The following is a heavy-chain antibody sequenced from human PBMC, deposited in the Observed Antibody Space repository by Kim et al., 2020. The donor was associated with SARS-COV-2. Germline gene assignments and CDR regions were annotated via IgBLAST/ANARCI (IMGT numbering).Heavy chain of an antibody. J-gene: IGHJ2*01. D-gene: IGHD2-2*01. V-gene: IGHV4-39*01. Sequence: SETLSLTCSVSGTSISSTTYYWGWIRQPPGKGLEWIGSRFYGGTTYYSASLKSRATISVDTSKNQFSLRLNSVTAADTAVYSCARLYCSSSSCHFPRDWYFDLWGRGTPVTVSS. CDR3: ARLYCSSSSCHFPRDWYFDL. CDR1: GTSISSTTYY. CDR2: RFYGGTT.